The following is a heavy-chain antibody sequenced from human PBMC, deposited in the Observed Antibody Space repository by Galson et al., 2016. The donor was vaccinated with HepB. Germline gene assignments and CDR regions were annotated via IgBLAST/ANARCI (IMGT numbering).Heavy chain of an antibody. CDR1: GFTFSTHW. CDR3: ARVFPARCSGRSCFSEGAFEI. Sequence: SLRLSCAASGFTFSTHWMHWVRQAPGKGLVCVSRVSEDGRATNYADSVKGRFAISRDKAKNTLYLQMNSLSAEDTAIYYCARVFPARCSGRSCFSEGAFEIWGQGTTVSVSS. D-gene: IGHD2-15*01. J-gene: IGHJ3*02. CDR2: VSEDGRAT. V-gene: IGHV3-74*01.